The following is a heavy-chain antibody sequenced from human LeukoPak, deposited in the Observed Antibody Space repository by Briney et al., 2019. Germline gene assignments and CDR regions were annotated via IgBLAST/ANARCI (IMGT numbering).Heavy chain of an antibody. Sequence: GGSLRLSCAASGFTFSSYAMHWVRQAPGKGLEWVAVISYDGSNKYYADSVKGRFTISRDNSKNTLYLQMNSLRAEDMAVYYCARGGVDIVVVPALTSGWFDPWGQGTLVTVSS. CDR1: GFTFSSYA. D-gene: IGHD2-2*03. V-gene: IGHV3-30*04. CDR2: ISYDGSNK. CDR3: ARGGVDIVVVPALTSGWFDP. J-gene: IGHJ5*02.